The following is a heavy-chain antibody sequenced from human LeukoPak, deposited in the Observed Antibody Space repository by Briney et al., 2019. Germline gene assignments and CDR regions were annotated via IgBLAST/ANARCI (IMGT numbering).Heavy chain of an antibody. CDR1: GYTFTSYW. V-gene: IGHV5-51*01. Sequence: GESLKISCKGSGYTFTSYWIAWVRQMPGKGLEWMGIIYPGDSNTRYSPSFQGQVTISADKSISTGYLQWSSLKASDTAMYYCATLPAAINYWGQGTLVTVSS. CDR2: IYPGDSNT. J-gene: IGHJ4*02. D-gene: IGHD2-2*01. CDR3: ATLPAAINY.